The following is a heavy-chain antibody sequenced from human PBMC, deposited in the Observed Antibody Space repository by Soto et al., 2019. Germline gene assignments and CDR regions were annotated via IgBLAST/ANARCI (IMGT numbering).Heavy chain of an antibody. J-gene: IGHJ6*02. D-gene: IGHD3-3*01. CDR1: GYTFTSYG. CDR2: ISAYNGNT. CDR3: ARRITIFNYYYYGMDV. Sequence: GASVKVSCKASGYTFTSYGISWVRQAPGQGLEWMGWISAYNGNTNYAQKLQGRVTMTTDTSTSTAYMELRSLRSDDTAVYYCARRITIFNYYYYGMDVWGQGTTVTVSS. V-gene: IGHV1-18*04.